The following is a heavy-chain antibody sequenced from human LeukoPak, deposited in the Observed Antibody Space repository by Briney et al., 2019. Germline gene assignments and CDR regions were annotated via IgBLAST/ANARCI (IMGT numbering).Heavy chain of an antibody. Sequence: GGSLRLSCAASGLTFSSYSMNWVRQAPGKGLEWVSSISSSSSYIYYADSVKGRFTISRDNAKNSLYLQMNSLRAEDTAVYYCARVGNYYDSSGRLDYWSQGTLVTVSS. D-gene: IGHD3-22*01. CDR2: ISSSSSYI. J-gene: IGHJ4*02. CDR1: GLTFSSYS. V-gene: IGHV3-21*01. CDR3: ARVGNYYDSSGRLDY.